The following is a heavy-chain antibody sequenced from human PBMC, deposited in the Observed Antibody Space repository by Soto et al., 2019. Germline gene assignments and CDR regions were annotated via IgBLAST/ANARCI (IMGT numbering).Heavy chain of an antibody. CDR1: GFTFSNYW. CDR3: AREYSSSRYFDY. J-gene: IGHJ4*02. Sequence: EVQLVESGGGLVQPGGSLRLSCAASGFTFSNYWMHWVRQAPGKGLVWVSRITSDGSSTTYADSVKCRFTTSRDNAKNTLYLQMNSLRDEDTAVYYCAREYSSSRYFDYWGQGALVTVYS. V-gene: IGHV3-74*01. CDR2: ITSDGSST. D-gene: IGHD6-6*01.